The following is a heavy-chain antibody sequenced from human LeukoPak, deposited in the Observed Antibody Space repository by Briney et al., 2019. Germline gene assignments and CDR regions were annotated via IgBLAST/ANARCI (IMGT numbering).Heavy chain of an antibody. Sequence: GGSLRLSCAASGFTFSSYAMHWVRQAPGKGLEWVAVISYDGSNKYYTDSVKGRFTISRDNSKNTLYLQMNSLRAEDTAVYYCARDLELYCSSTSCLGYGMDVWGQGTTVTVSS. CDR1: GFTFSSYA. CDR2: ISYDGSNK. V-gene: IGHV3-30-3*01. D-gene: IGHD2-2*01. J-gene: IGHJ6*02. CDR3: ARDLELYCSSTSCLGYGMDV.